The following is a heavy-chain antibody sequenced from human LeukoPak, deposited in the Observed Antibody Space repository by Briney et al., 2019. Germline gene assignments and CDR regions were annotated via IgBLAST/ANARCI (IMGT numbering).Heavy chain of an antibody. D-gene: IGHD3-10*01. J-gene: IGHJ4*02. CDR3: ARDHSRFGELPSFDY. CDR2: FDPEDGET. V-gene: IGHV1-24*01. CDR1: GYTLTELS. Sequence: ASVKVSCKVSGYTLTELSMHWVRQAPGKGLEWMGGFDPEDGETIYAQKFQGRVTMTRDTSTSTVYMELSSLRSEDTAVYYCARDHSRFGELPSFDYWGQGTLVTVSS.